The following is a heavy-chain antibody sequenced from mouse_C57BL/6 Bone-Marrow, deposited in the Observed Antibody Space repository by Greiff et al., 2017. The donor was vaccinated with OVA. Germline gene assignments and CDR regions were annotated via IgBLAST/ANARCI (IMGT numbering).Heavy chain of an antibody. CDR3: TRHYYGSSGGYFDV. J-gene: IGHJ1*03. V-gene: IGHV1-5*01. Sequence: EVQLQESGTVLARPGASVKMSCKTSGYTFTSYWMHWVKQRPGQGLEWIGAIYPGNSDTSYNQKFKGKAKLTAVTSASTAYMELSSLTNEDSAVYYCTRHYYGSSGGYFDVWGTGTTVTVSS. CDR2: IYPGNSDT. CDR1: GYTFTSYW. D-gene: IGHD1-1*01.